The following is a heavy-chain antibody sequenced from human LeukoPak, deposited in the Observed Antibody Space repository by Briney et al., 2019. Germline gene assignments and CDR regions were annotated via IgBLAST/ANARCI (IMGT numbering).Heavy chain of an antibody. J-gene: IGHJ4*02. CDR1: DYTFTSYG. Sequence: ASVKVSCKASDYTFTSYGISWVRQAPGQGLEWMGIINPSGGSTSYAQKFQGRVTMTRDMSTSTVYMELSSLRSEDTAVYYCARDSAALGYCSSTSCYDYWGQGTLVTVSS. CDR2: INPSGGST. D-gene: IGHD2-2*01. V-gene: IGHV1-46*01. CDR3: ARDSAALGYCSSTSCYDY.